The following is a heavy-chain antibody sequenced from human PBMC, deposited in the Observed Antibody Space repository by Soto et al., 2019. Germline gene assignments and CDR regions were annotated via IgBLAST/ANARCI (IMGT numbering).Heavy chain of an antibody. CDR1: GDSISAYS. CDR2: IHYNGNT. J-gene: IGHJ4*02. D-gene: IGHD3-16*01. CDR3: ARRYGGNFDY. V-gene: IGHV4-59*01. Sequence: SETLSLTCTVSGDSISAYSWSWVRQPPGKGLEWIGNIHYNGNTNYNPSLKSRVTISVDTSKNQFSLKLSSVTAADTAVYYCARRYGGNFDYWGQGTLVTVSS.